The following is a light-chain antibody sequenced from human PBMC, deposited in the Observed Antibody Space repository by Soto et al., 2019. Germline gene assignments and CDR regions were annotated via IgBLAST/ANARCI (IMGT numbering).Light chain of an antibody. CDR2: GAS. CDR3: QQYGGSPWT. Sequence: EIVLTQSPGTLSLSPGARATLSCRARQSVSSSYLAWYQQKPGQAPRLLIYGASSRATGIPDRCSGSGSGTDLTITTIRREPEDFLVYDCQQYGGSPWTFGQGTKVDIK. J-gene: IGKJ1*01. V-gene: IGKV3-20*01. CDR1: QSVSSSY.